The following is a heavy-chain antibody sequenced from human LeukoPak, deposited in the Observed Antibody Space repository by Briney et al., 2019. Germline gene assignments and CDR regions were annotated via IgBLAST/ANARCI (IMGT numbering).Heavy chain of an antibody. CDR2: IDNSSTTN. D-gene: IGHD2-2*01. CDR3: ARDSGVPAAELDH. Sequence: GGSLRLSCEASGYPFSSYEMNWVRQAPGKGPEWISYIDNSSTTNYYIDSVKVRITISRDNAKDSLYLQMNSVRVEDTAVYYCARDSGVPAAELDHWGQGTMVTVSS. CDR1: GYPFSSYE. J-gene: IGHJ4*03. V-gene: IGHV3-48*03.